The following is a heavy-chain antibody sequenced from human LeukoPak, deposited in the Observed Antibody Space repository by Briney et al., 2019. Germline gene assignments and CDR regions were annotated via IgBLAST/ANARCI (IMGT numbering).Heavy chain of an antibody. CDR1: GFTFSNYG. J-gene: IGHJ4*02. CDR2: IRYDGDST. CDR3: AKDRGDIAAAGGDY. D-gene: IGHD6-13*01. Sequence: GGSLRLSCAASGFTFSNYGMHWVRQAPGKGLEWVAFIRYDGDSTHYADSVKGRFTISRDNSKNTLYLQMNSLRAEDTAVYYCAKDRGDIAAAGGDYWGQGTLVTVSS. V-gene: IGHV3-30*02.